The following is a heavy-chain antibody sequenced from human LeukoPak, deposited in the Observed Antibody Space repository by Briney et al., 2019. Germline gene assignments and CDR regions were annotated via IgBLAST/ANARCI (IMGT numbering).Heavy chain of an antibody. J-gene: IGHJ4*02. CDR2: IKQDGSEK. CDR3: AKVWELAESSPPFFDY. Sequence: GSLRLSCAASGFTFSSYWMSWVRQAPGKGLEWVANIKQDGSEKYYVDSVKGRFTISRDNAKNSLYLQMNSLRAEDTAVYYCAKVWELAESSPPFFDYWGQGTLVTVSS. CDR1: GFTFSSYW. V-gene: IGHV3-7*03. D-gene: IGHD3-10*01.